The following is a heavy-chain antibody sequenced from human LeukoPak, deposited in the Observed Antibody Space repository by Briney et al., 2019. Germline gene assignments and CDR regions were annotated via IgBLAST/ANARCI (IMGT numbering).Heavy chain of an antibody. CDR1: GYTFSSYV. J-gene: IGHJ4*02. Sequence: ASVKVSCKASGYTFSSYVISWVRQAPGQGLEWMGQINIYNGDTKYAQKLQGRVTLTTDTSTSTAYMELSRLTSDDTAVYYCARDNGMGYYGGSGYFDYWGQGTLVTVSS. CDR2: INIYNGDT. D-gene: IGHD1-26*01. CDR3: ARDNGMGYYGGSGYFDY. V-gene: IGHV1-18*01.